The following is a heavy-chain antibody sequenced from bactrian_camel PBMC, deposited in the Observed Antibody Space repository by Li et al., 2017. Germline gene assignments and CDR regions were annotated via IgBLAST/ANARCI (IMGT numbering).Heavy chain of an antibody. CDR3: TNAYGMGPGDY. V-gene: IGHV3S40*01. J-gene: IGHJ4*01. CDR1: GFTFNSYR. CDR2: INGDGGT. D-gene: IGHD5*01. Sequence: VQLVESGGGLVQPGGSLRLSCVTSGFTFNSYRMSWVRQVPGKGLEWVSSINGDGGTFYPDSVKGRFTISRDNAKNTVYLQLNSLKTEDMAIYYCTNAYGMGPGDYWGQGTQVTVS.